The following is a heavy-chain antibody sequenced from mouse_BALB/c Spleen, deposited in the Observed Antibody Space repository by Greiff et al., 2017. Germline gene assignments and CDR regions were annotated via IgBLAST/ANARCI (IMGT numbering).Heavy chain of an antibody. CDR2: IDPYYGGT. CDR3: GRDYWYGGGAMDY. V-gene: IGHV1S135*01. CDR1: GYSFTGYY. Sequence: LKECGPELVKPGASVKLSCKASGYSFTGYYMNWVKQRHGKSLEWIGNIDPYYGGTSYNQKFKGKATLTVDKSSSTAYMQLNSMTSEDSAVYYCGRDYWYGGGAMDYWGQGTSVTVSS. D-gene: IGHD2-14*01. J-gene: IGHJ4*01.